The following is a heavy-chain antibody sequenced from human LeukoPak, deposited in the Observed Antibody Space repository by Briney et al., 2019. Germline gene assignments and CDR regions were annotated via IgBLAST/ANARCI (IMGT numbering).Heavy chain of an antibody. D-gene: IGHD3-10*01. CDR3: ARVPYGSGSYPFDY. CDR1: GFTFSSYA. CDR2: ISSSSSYI. J-gene: IGHJ4*02. V-gene: IGHV3-21*01. Sequence: GGSLRLSCAASGFTFSSYAMSWVRQAPGKGLEWVSSISSSSSYIYYADSVKGRFTISRDNAKNSLYLQMNSLRAEDTAVYYCARVPYGSGSYPFDYWGQGTLVTVSS.